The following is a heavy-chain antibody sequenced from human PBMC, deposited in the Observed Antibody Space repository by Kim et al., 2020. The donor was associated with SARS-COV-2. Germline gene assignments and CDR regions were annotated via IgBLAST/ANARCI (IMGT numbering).Heavy chain of an antibody. V-gene: IGHV4-59*01. CDR3: ARAAAGFWSGYLDY. D-gene: IGHD3-3*01. Sequence: NPSLKSRVTISVDTSKNQFSLKLSSVTAADTAVYYCARAAAGFWSGYLDYWGQGTLVTVSS. J-gene: IGHJ4*02.